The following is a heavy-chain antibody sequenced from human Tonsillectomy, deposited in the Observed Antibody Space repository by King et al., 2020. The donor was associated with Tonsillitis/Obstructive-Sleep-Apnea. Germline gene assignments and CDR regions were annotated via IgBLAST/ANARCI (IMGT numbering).Heavy chain of an antibody. J-gene: IGHJ5*02. CDR2: IYETGST. Sequence: QMQLQESGPGLVKSSETLSLTCSVSGGSISSHYWSWIRQSPGKGLEWIGNIYETGSTNYNPSLESRVNISVDMSKSQFSLNLTSVTAADTAVYYCVRLRRFCSSVSCLTGSWFDPWGQGTLVIVFS. CDR3: VRLRRFCSSVSCLTGSWFDP. CDR1: GGSISSHY. D-gene: IGHD2-15*01. V-gene: IGHV4-59*08.